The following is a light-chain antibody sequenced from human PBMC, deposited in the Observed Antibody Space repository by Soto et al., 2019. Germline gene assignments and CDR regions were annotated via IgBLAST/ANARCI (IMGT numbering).Light chain of an antibody. CDR2: VAS. J-gene: IGKJ1*01. CDR1: HSVSTNY. V-gene: IGKV3-20*01. Sequence: EIVLTQSPGTLSLSPGERATLSCRASHSVSTNYFAWYQRKPGQAPRLLIYVASSRATDIPNRFSGSGSGTDFPLTITRLKAEDFEVYYCQQYGSSPPTFGQGTKVEIK. CDR3: QQYGSSPPT.